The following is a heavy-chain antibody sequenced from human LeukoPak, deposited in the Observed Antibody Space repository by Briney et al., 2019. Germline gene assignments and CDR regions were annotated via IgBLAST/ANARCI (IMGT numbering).Heavy chain of an antibody. CDR3: ARVSNYYYYYMDV. J-gene: IGHJ6*03. V-gene: IGHV3-48*03. Sequence: GGSLRLSCAASGFTFSGYEMNWVRQAPGKGLEWVSYISSRGTTVCYADSVKGRFTISRDNAKNSLYLQMNSLRAEDTALYYCARVSNYYYYYMDVWGKGTTVTVSS. CDR2: ISSRGTTV. CDR1: GFTFSGYE.